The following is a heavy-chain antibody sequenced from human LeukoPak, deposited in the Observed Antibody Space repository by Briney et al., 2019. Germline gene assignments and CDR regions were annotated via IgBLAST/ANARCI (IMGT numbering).Heavy chain of an antibody. CDR1: GYTFSGSY. V-gene: IGHV1-2*02. CDR2: INPNSAT. J-gene: IGHJ6*03. CDR3: ARASTRPTRYYYYYMDV. D-gene: IGHD2-15*01. Sequence: ASVKVSCKASGYTFSGSYMHWVRQAPGQGPEWMGWINPNSATNYAKRFQDRVTMTRDTSISTAYMELTRLRSEDTAVYYCARASTRPTRYYYYYMDVWGKGTTVTVSS.